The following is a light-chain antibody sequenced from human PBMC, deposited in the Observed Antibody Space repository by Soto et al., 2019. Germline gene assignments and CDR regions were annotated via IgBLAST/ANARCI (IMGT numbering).Light chain of an antibody. V-gene: IGKV1-39*01. CDR1: QSIRNY. J-gene: IGKJ2*02. CDR2: AAS. Sequence: DIQMTQSPSSLSASVGDRVTITCRASQSIRNYLSWYQQKAGKAPHLLIYAASTLEGGVPSRFSGSGFGTDFTLTISNLHPDDFATYYCQQTHNSPCTFGQGTKLEIK. CDR3: QQTHNSPCT.